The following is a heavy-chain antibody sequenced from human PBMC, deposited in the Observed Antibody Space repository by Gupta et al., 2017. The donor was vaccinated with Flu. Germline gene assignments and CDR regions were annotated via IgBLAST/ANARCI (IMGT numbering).Heavy chain of an antibody. V-gene: IGHV3-74*01. Sequence: VQLVESGGGLAQPGGSLRLSCAASGFTFSRYWMHWVRQAPGKGLVWVSLINSDGSGTTYADSVEGRFTISRDNAKNTLYLQMDSLRVEDTAVYYCARAVSIWAVTRTFDAWGQGTLVTVSS. CDR1: GFTFSRYW. CDR3: ARAVSIWAVTRTFDA. CDR2: INSDGSGT. J-gene: IGHJ4*02. D-gene: IGHD6-19*01.